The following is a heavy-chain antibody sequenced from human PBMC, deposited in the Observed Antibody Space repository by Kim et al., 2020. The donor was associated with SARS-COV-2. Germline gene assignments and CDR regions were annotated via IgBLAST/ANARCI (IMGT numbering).Heavy chain of an antibody. V-gene: IGHV7-4-1*02. J-gene: IGHJ4*02. CDR1: GYTFTSYA. CDR3: ARGLNYYDSSGYYKEAIYFDY. CDR2: INTNTGNP. Sequence: ASVKVSCKASGYTFTSYAMNWVRQAPGQGLEWMGWINTNTGNPTYAQGFTGRFVFSLDTSVSTAYLQISSLKAEDTAVYYCARGLNYYDSSGYYKEAIYFDYWGQGTLVTVSS. D-gene: IGHD3-22*01.